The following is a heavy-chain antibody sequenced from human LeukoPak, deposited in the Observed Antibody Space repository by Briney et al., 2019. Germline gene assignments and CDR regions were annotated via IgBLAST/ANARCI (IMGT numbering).Heavy chain of an antibody. CDR2: IIPILGIA. Sequence: SVTVSCKASGGTFSSYAISWVRQAPGQGLEWMGRIIPILGIANYAQKFQGRVTITADKSTSTAYMELSSLRSEDTAVYYCARDLGDGYNYWGQGTLVTVSS. V-gene: IGHV1-69*04. J-gene: IGHJ4*02. D-gene: IGHD5-24*01. CDR1: GGTFSSYA. CDR3: ARDLGDGYNY.